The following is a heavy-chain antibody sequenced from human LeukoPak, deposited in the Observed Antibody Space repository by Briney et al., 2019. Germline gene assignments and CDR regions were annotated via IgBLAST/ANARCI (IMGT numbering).Heavy chain of an antibody. J-gene: IGHJ6*02. D-gene: IGHD6-19*01. CDR1: GGTFSSYA. V-gene: IGHV1-69*13. CDR2: IIPIFGTA. CDR3: ARVVPTRQWLVRDYYYYYGMDV. Sequence: SVKVSCKASGGTFSSYAISWVRQAPGQGLEWMGGIIPIFGTANYAQKFQGRVTITADESTSTAYMELSSLRSEDTAVYYCARVVPTRQWLVRDYYYYYGMDVWGQGTTVTVSS.